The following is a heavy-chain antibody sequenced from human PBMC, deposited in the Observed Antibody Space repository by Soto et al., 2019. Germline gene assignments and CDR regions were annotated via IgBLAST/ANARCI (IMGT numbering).Heavy chain of an antibody. D-gene: IGHD3-22*01. CDR3: ARGRGYDSSGYYWFDP. CDR2: IYYSGST. J-gene: IGHJ5*02. V-gene: IGHV4-31*03. CDR1: GGSISSGGYY. Sequence: QVQLQESGPGLVKPSQTLSLTCTVSGGSISSGGYYWSWIRQHPGKGLEWIGYIYYSGSTYYNPSLMSRVTISVDTSKNQFSLKLSSVTAADTAVYYCARGRGYDSSGYYWFDPWGQGTLVTVSS.